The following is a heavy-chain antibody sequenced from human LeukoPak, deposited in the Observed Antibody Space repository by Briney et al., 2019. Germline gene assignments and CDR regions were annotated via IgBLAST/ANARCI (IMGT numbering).Heavy chain of an antibody. V-gene: IGHV4-59*13. D-gene: IGHD6-13*01. Sequence: SETLSLTCTVSGGSISSYYWSWIRQPPGKGLEWIGYIYYSGSTNYNPSLKSRATISVDTSKNQFSLKLSSVTAADAAVYYCARNLGGSSWVFDYWGQGTLVTVSS. CDR1: GGSISSYY. CDR3: ARNLGGSSWVFDY. J-gene: IGHJ4*02. CDR2: IYYSGST.